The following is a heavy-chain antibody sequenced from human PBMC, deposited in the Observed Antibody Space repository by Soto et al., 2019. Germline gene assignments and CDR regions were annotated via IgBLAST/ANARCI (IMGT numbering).Heavy chain of an antibody. J-gene: IGHJ6*02. CDR1: GGSISSYY. CDR3: ARGPYYDFWSGYTYYYYGMDV. D-gene: IGHD3-3*01. V-gene: IGHV4-59*01. CDR2: IYYSGST. Sequence: CTVSGGSISSYYWSWIRHPPGKGLEWIGYIYYSGSTNYNPSLKSRVTISVDTSKNQFSLKLSSVTAADTAVYYCARGPYYDFWSGYTYYYYGMDVWGQGTTVTVSS.